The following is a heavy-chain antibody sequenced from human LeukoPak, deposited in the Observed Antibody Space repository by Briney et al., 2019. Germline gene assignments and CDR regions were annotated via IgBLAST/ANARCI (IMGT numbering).Heavy chain of an antibody. CDR2: IYYSGST. J-gene: IGHJ4*02. V-gene: IGHV4-39*07. CDR1: GGSISSSSYY. Sequence: PSETLSLTCTVSGGSISSSSYYWGWLRQPPGKGLEWIGSIYYSGSTYYNPSLKSRVTISVDTSKNQFSLKLSSVTAADTAVYYCARDSSSSSGQDYWGQGTLVTVSS. CDR3: ARDSSSSSGQDY. D-gene: IGHD6-6*01.